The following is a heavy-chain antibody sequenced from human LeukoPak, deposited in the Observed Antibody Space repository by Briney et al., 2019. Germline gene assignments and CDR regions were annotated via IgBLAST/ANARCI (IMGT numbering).Heavy chain of an antibody. Sequence: GGSLRLSCAASGFTFSSYGMHWVRQAPGKGLEWVAFIRYDGSNKYYADSVKGRFTISRDNSKNTLYLQMNSLRSDDTAVYYCARVRGIYPGSWFDPWGQGTLVTVSS. J-gene: IGHJ5*02. V-gene: IGHV3-30*02. CDR2: IRYDGSNK. CDR3: ARVRGIYPGSWFDP. CDR1: GFTFSSYG. D-gene: IGHD2/OR15-2a*01.